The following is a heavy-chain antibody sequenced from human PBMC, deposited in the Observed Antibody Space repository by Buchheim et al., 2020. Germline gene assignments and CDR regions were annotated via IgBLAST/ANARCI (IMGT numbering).Heavy chain of an antibody. CDR2: INSDGSST. J-gene: IGHJ6*02. D-gene: IGHD2-2*01. CDR1: GFTFSSYW. Sequence: EVQLVESGGGLVQPGGSLRLSCAASGFTFSSYWMHWVRQAPGKGLVWVSRINSDGSSTSYADSVKGRFTISRDNAKNTLYLQMNSLRAEDTAVYYCVRGGGDIVVVPAVSYYYYGMDVWGQGTT. CDR3: VRGGGDIVVVPAVSYYYYGMDV. V-gene: IGHV3-74*01.